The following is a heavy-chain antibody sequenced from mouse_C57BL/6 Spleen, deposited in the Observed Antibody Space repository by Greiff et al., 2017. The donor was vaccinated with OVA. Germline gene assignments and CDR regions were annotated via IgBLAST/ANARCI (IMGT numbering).Heavy chain of an antibody. D-gene: IGHD6-1*01. J-gene: IGHJ2*01. Sequence: EVKVVESGGDLVKPGGSLKLSCAASGFTFSSYGMSWVRQTPDKRLEWVATISSGGSYTYYPDSVKGRFTISRDNAKNTLYLQMSSLKSEDTAMYYCARGPSALYYFDYWGQGTTLTVSS. CDR1: GFTFSSYG. CDR2: ISSGGSYT. CDR3: ARGPSALYYFDY. V-gene: IGHV5-6*01.